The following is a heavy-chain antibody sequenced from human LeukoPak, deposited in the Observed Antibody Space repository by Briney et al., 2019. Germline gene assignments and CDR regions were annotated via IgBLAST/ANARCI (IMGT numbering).Heavy chain of an antibody. CDR2: ISSSSSYI. V-gene: IGHV3-21*01. J-gene: IGHJ4*02. CDR1: GFTFSSYS. CDR3: ARDRYSSGWYSDFYYFDY. D-gene: IGHD6-19*01. Sequence: GGSLRLSCAASGFTFSSYSMNWVRQAPGKGLEWVSSISSSSSYIYYADSVKGRFTISRDNAKNSLYLQMNSLRAEDTAVYYCARDRYSSGWYSDFYYFDYWGQGTLVTVSS.